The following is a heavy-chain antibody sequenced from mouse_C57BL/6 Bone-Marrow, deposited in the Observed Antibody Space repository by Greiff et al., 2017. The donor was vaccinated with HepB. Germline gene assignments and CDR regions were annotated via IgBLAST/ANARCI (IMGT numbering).Heavy chain of an antibody. J-gene: IGHJ1*03. CDR3: ARETVVAHWYFDV. CDR2: ISSGSSTI. CDR1: GFTFSDYG. D-gene: IGHD1-1*01. Sequence: EVHLVESGGGLVKPGGSLKLSCAASGFTFSDYGMHWVRQAPEKGLEWVAYISSGSSTIYYADTVKGRFTISRDNAKNTLFLQMTSLRSEDTAMYYCARETVVAHWYFDVWGTGTTVTVSS. V-gene: IGHV5-17*01.